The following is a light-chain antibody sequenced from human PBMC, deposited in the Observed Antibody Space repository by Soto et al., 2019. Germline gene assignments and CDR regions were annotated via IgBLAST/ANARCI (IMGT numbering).Light chain of an antibody. CDR2: GAS. CDR1: QSISTS. J-gene: IGKJ4*01. Sequence: DIQMTQSPSSLSASVGDRVTITCRASQSISTSLNWYQQRSGKAPKLLIYGASSLQSGAPSRFSGSGSGTDFTLTTSSLQPEDFATYYCQQSYSYPLTFGGGTKLEIK. CDR3: QQSYSYPLT. V-gene: IGKV1-39*01.